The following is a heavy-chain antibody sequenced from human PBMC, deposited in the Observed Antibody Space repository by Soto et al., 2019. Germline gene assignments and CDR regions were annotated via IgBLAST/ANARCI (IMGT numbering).Heavy chain of an antibody. CDR1: GGSISSGDYF. J-gene: IGHJ6*02. CDR2: IYYRGRT. V-gene: IGHV4-30-4*01. Sequence: SETLSLTCTVSGGSISSGDYFWSWIRQPPGKGLECIGYIYYRGRTYYNPALKSRVTISVDTSENQFSLKLSSVTAADTAVYYCARVQVGQRYYYYAMDVWGQGTTVTVS. CDR3: ARVQVGQRYYYYAMDV. D-gene: IGHD1-1*01.